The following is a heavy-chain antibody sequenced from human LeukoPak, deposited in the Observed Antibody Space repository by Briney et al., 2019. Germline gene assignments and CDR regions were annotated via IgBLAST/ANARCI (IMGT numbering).Heavy chain of an antibody. V-gene: IGHV3-74*03. Sequence: GGSLRLSCAASGFNFSNHWMHWVRHVPGKGLVWVSRISSDGSSTTYADSVKGRFTISRDNAKNTLYLQMNSLRDEDTAVYYCTRDVSQSSSWYGEFDYWGQGTQVTVSS. CDR2: ISSDGSST. CDR1: GFNFSNHW. D-gene: IGHD6-13*01. CDR3: TRDVSQSSSWYGEFDY. J-gene: IGHJ4*02.